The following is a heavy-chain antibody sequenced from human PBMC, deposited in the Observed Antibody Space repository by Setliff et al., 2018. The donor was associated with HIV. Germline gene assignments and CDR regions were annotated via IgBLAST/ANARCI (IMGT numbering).Heavy chain of an antibody. Sequence: ASVKVSCKASGYTFTGHYLHWVRQAPGQGLEWLGWVNPNSGDAIYAQNFQGRVTMTRDTSINAAYMELRGPRSDDTAVYYCARNFGLSPSGKYYYYYGMDIWGQGTTVTVS. V-gene: IGHV1-2*02. D-gene: IGHD3-10*01. CDR3: ARNFGLSPSGKYYYYYGMDI. CDR1: GYTFTGHY. CDR2: VNPNSGDA. J-gene: IGHJ6*02.